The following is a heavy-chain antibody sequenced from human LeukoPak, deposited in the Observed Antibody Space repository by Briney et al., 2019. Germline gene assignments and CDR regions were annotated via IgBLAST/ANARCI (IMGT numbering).Heavy chain of an antibody. CDR3: ARHWWELPNY. D-gene: IGHD1-26*01. Sequence: PSETLSLTCIVSGGSISSSSYYWGWIRQPPGKGLEWIGNIYYSGSTYYNPSLKSRVTISVDTSKNQFSLKLRSVTAADTAVYYCARHWWELPNYWGQGTLVTVSS. V-gene: IGHV4-39*01. CDR1: GGSISSSSYY. J-gene: IGHJ4*02. CDR2: IYYSGST.